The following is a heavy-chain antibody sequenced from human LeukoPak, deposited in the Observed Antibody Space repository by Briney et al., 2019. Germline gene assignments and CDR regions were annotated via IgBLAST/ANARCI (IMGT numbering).Heavy chain of an antibody. D-gene: IGHD4-11*01. V-gene: IGHV3-11*01. CDR2: ISSSGSTI. CDR1: GFTFSDYY. Sequence: GGSLRLPCAASGFTFSDYYMSWIRQAPGKGLEWVSYISSSGSTIYYADSVKGRFTISRDNAKNSLYLQMNSLRAEDTAVYYCARDGLTVTSVYYYYGMDVWGQGTTVTVSS. CDR3: ARDGLTVTSVYYYYGMDV. J-gene: IGHJ6*02.